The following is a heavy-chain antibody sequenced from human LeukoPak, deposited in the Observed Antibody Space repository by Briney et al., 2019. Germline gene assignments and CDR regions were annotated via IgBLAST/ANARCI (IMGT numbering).Heavy chain of an antibody. CDR2: IYTSGST. CDR3: ASFPRVDSSSWYTVGYAFDI. Sequence: PSETLSLTCTVSGGSISSSSYYWGWIRQPAGKGLEWIGRIYTSGSTNYNPSLKSRVTISVDTSKNQFSLKLSSVTAADTAVYYCASFPRVDSSSWYTVGYAFDIWGQGTMVTVSS. V-gene: IGHV4-61*02. CDR1: GGSISSSSYY. D-gene: IGHD6-13*01. J-gene: IGHJ3*02.